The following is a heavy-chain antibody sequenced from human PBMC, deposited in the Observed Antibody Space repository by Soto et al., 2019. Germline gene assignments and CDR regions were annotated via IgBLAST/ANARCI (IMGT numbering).Heavy chain of an antibody. Sequence: VQLVESGGGVVQPGTSLRLSCVGSGFTFRSYVIHWVRQAPGKGLEWVALTSYDGSNNFYGDSVKGRFTISRHNSRNTMELQMDSLRFEDTALYYCARWGTTGGLDVWGQGTLVSVSS. J-gene: IGHJ4*02. D-gene: IGHD3-16*01. CDR3: ARWGTTGGLDV. V-gene: IGHV3-33*05. CDR2: TSYDGSNN. CDR1: GFTFRSYV.